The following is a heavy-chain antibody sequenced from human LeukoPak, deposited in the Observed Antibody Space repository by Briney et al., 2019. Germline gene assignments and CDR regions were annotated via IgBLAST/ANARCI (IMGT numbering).Heavy chain of an antibody. V-gene: IGHV1-46*01. Sequence: AASVKVSCKASGYTFTSLYMHWVRQAPGQGLEWMGIINPSGGRASYAQKFQGRVTMTRDTSTSTVYMELSSLRSDDTAVYYCAKDRCSNGIGCYFYYMDVWGKGTTVTISS. D-gene: IGHD2-8*01. CDR1: GYTFTSLY. CDR2: INPSGGRA. CDR3: AKDRCSNGIGCYFYYMDV. J-gene: IGHJ6*03.